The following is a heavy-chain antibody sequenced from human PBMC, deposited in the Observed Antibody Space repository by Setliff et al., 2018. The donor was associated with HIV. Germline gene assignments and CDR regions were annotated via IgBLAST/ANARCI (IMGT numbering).Heavy chain of an antibody. D-gene: IGHD1-1*01. Sequence: PGGSLRLSCAASGFIFNDHVMHWVRQVPGKGLEWVSLVTWNGVTAYYADSVKGRFTISRDNAKNSLFLQMNSLRAEDTAVYYCARDLDYYFDYWGQGTLVTVSS. CDR3: ARDLDYYFDY. V-gene: IGHV3-43D*03. CDR2: VTWNGVTA. CDR1: GFIFNDHV. J-gene: IGHJ4*02.